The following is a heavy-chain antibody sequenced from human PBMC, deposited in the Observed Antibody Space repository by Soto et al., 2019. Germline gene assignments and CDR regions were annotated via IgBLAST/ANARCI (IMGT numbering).Heavy chain of an antibody. Sequence: PGGSLRLSCEASGFTFSNYGINWVRQAPGKGLEWVSHISSSSSYIYYADSVKGRFTISRDNSKNSLYLQMNSLRAEDTAVYYYARDSPAAAGTSGFDYWGQGTLVPV. J-gene: IGHJ4*02. CDR3: ARDSPAAAGTSGFDY. D-gene: IGHD6-13*01. CDR2: ISSSSSYI. V-gene: IGHV3-21*05. CDR1: GFTFSNYG.